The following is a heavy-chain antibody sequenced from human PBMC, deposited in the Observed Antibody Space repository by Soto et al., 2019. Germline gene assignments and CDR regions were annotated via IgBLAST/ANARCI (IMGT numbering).Heavy chain of an antibody. D-gene: IGHD1-20*01. CDR1: GYNLNDYW. Sequence: PGESLKISCKGSGYNLNDYWIGWVRQMPGKGLECMGIIYPGDSDTRYRPSFQGQVTISVDRSLSTAYLQWSSLKVSDTAMYYCTTDLSITTGSSLGAYYFDSWGQGTLVTVSS. J-gene: IGHJ4*02. CDR2: IYPGDSDT. V-gene: IGHV5-51*01. CDR3: TTDLSITTGSSLGAYYFDS.